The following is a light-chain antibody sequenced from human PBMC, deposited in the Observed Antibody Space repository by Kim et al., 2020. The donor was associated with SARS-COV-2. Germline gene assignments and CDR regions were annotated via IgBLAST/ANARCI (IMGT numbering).Light chain of an antibody. CDR1: SLRKYF. Sequence: SSELTQDPAVSVTLGQTVRITCQGDSLRKYFPSWYQQRPGQAPVLLIYGINNRPSGIPDRFSASTSGNTACLTISGAQAEDEADYHCSYRDSSGDQSVFG. V-gene: IGLV3-19*01. J-gene: IGLJ1*01. CDR3: SYRDSSGDQSV. CDR2: GIN.